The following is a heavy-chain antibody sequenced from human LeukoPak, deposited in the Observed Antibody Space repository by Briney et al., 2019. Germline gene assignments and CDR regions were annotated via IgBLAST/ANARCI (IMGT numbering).Heavy chain of an antibody. Sequence: PGGSLRLSCAASGFTFSSYAMHWVRQAPGKGLEWVAVISYDGSNKYYADSVKGRSTISRDNSKNTLYLQMNSLRAEDTAVYYCARGLRTTDYWGQGSLVTVSS. J-gene: IGHJ4*02. CDR2: ISYDGSNK. CDR1: GFTFSSYA. V-gene: IGHV3-30-3*01. D-gene: IGHD1-7*01. CDR3: ARGLRTTDY.